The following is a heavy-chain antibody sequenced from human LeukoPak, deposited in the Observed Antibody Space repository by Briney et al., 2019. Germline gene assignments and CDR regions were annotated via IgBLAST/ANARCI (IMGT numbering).Heavy chain of an antibody. Sequence: SVKVSCKASGGTFSSYAIIWVRQAPGQGLEWMGGIIPIFGTANYAQKFQGRVTITTDESTSTAYMELSSLRSEDTAVYYCARGHREYSSSGGFDYWGQGTLVTVSS. V-gene: IGHV1-69*05. CDR1: GGTFSSYA. CDR3: ARGHREYSSSGGFDY. J-gene: IGHJ4*02. CDR2: IIPIFGTA. D-gene: IGHD6-6*01.